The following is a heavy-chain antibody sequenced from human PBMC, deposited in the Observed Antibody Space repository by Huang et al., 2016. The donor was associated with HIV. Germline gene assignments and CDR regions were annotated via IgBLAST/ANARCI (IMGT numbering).Heavy chain of an antibody. CDR3: ARDRDFYDSSGYWGFNYFDY. CDR2: INPSDGST. CDR1: GYAFTSYS. Sequence: VKVSCKASGYAFTSYSMHWVRQAPGQGLEWMGIINPSDGSTSYAQKFQGRVTTTRDTSTNTGFMELSSLRSEDTAVYYCARDRDFYDSSGYWGFNYFDYWGQGTLVTVSS. J-gene: IGHJ4*02. D-gene: IGHD3-22*01. V-gene: IGHV1-46*01.